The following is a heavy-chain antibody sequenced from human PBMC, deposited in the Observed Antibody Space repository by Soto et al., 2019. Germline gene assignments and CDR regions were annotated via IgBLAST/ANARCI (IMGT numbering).Heavy chain of an antibody. CDR3: AREPTTAGTVNWFDP. CDR2: VYTSGYS. Sequence: VQLQESGPGLVKPSETLSLICTVSGGSISSDYLSWIRQPAGKGLEWIGRVYTSGYSNSNPSLKCRVTMSVDTSKKQFSAMLSSVSAADTAVYYCAREPTTAGTVNWFDPWGEGTLVTVSS. CDR1: GGSISSDY. V-gene: IGHV4-4*07. J-gene: IGHJ5*02. D-gene: IGHD6-13*01.